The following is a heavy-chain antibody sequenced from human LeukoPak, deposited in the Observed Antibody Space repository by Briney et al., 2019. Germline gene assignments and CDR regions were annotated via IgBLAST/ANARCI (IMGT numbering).Heavy chain of an antibody. V-gene: IGHV3-21*01. CDR1: GFTFSSYS. CDR3: ARERDYYDSSGYAMFYDY. CDR2: ISSSSSYM. D-gene: IGHD3-22*01. J-gene: IGHJ4*02. Sequence: PGGSLRLSCAASGFTFSSYSMNWVRQAPGKGLEWVSSISSSSSYMYYADSVKGRFTISRDNAKNSLYLQMNSLRAEDTAVYYCARERDYYDSSGYAMFYDYWGQGTLVTVSS.